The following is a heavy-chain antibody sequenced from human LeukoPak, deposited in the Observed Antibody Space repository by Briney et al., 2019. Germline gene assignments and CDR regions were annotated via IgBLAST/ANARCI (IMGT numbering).Heavy chain of an antibody. CDR3: AKGDSSGYLVDY. Sequence: GGSLRLSCAASGFTFDDYAMHWVRQAPGKGLEWVSGISWNSGSIGYADPVKGRFTISRDNAKNSLYLQMNSLRAEDTALYYCAKGDSSGYLVDYWGQGTLVTVSS. CDR1: GFTFDDYA. J-gene: IGHJ4*02. V-gene: IGHV3-9*01. D-gene: IGHD3-22*01. CDR2: ISWNSGSI.